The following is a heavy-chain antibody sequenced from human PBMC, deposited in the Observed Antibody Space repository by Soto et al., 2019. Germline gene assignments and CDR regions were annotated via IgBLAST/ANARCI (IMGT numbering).Heavy chain of an antibody. CDR3: ARVSRVSRYYFEF. CDR1: GGSITHYY. Sequence: QVQLQESGPGLVKPSDTLSLTCSVSGGSITHYYWSWIRQSPGKGLEWIGYIYYSGSTTYNPSLKNRVNISVDTSTNQFSLKLTSMTAADTGVYYCARVSRVSRYYFEFWGQGILVTVSS. CDR2: IYYSGST. J-gene: IGHJ4*02. V-gene: IGHV4-59*07.